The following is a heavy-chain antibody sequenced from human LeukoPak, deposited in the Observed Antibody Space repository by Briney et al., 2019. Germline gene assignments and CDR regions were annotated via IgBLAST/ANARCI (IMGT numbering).Heavy chain of an antibody. V-gene: IGHV3-74*01. J-gene: IGHJ2*01. D-gene: IGHD3-9*01. CDR1: GFTFSSYW. CDR2: INSDGSSR. CDR3: ARARYHYDNTGHSYWYFDL. Sequence: GGSLRLSCAASGFTFSSYWMHWVRQAPGKGLVWVSRINSDGSSRFYADSVKARFTISRDNAKTSLYLQMNNLRADDTAVYYCARARYHYDNTGHSYWYFDLWGRGTLVTVSS.